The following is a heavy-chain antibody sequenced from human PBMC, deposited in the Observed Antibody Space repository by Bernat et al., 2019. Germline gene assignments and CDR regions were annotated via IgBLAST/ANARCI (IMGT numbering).Heavy chain of an antibody. CDR3: ASNGDYYGAESAYREGDYYCYDDMDD. CDR2: IYSGGST. CDR1: GFTVSSNY. D-gene: IGHD3-10*01. V-gene: IGHV3-66*01. J-gene: IGHJ6*02. Sequence: EVQLVESGGGLVQPGGSLRLSCAAPGFTVSSNYMSWVRQAPGKGLEWVSVIYSGGSTYYADSVKGRFTISRDNSKNTQYLQMDSLRAEDSAVYYCASNGDYYGAESAYREGDYYCYDDMDDWGQGTTVTVSS.